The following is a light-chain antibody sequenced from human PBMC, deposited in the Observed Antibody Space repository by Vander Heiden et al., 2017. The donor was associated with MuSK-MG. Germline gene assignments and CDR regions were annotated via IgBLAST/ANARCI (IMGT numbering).Light chain of an antibody. J-gene: IGKJ1*01. CDR3: QQYDSTPWT. CDR1: QSISSY. Sequence: NQMTQSPSSLSASVGDRVTITCRASQSISSYLNWYQQKPGKAPKLLIYAASSLESGVPSRFSGSGSGTDFTLTISSLQPEDIATYYCQQYDSTPWTFGQGTQVEIK. CDR2: AAS. V-gene: IGKV1-39*01.